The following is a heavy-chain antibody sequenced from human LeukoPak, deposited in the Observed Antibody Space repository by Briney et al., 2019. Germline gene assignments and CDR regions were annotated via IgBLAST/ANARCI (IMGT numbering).Heavy chain of an antibody. CDR3: ARDRSNYRKGLFDY. CDR2: IYTSGST. J-gene: IGHJ4*02. D-gene: IGHD4-11*01. CDR1: GGSISSGSYY. Sequence: SETLSLTCTVSGGSISSGSYYWSWIRQPAGKGLEWIGRIYTSGSTNYNPSLKSRVTMSVDTSKNQFSLKLSSVTAADTAVYYCARDRSNYRKGLFDYWGQGTLVTVSS. V-gene: IGHV4-61*02.